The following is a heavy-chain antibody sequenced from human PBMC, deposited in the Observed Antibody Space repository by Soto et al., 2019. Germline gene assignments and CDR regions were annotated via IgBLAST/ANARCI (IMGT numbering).Heavy chain of an antibody. Sequence: GASVKVSCKASGGSFSNYGISWVRQAPGQGLEWMGRIIPILGIANYAQKFQGRVTITADKSTSTAYMELSSLRSEDTAVYYCARGGGWYVWFDPWGQGTLVTVSS. J-gene: IGHJ5*02. CDR3: ARGGGWYVWFDP. D-gene: IGHD6-19*01. CDR1: GGSFSNYG. CDR2: IIPILGIA. V-gene: IGHV1-69*04.